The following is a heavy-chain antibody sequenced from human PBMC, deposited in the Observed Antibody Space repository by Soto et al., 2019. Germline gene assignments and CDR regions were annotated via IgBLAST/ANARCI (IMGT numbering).Heavy chain of an antibody. CDR2: SNPEEGET. D-gene: IGHD2-15*01. CDR3: AIGGRAAEFDY. V-gene: IGHV1-24*01. J-gene: IGHJ4*02. CDR1: PYTVTEFP. Sequence: QVQVVQSGAEVRKPGASVKLSCKVPPYTVTEFPIHWMRQAPGKGLEWMGGSNPEEGETFFVQKFQGRVTMTEDPSTDTVYMELISLRSEDTALYYCAIGGRAAEFDYWGQGTLVTVSS.